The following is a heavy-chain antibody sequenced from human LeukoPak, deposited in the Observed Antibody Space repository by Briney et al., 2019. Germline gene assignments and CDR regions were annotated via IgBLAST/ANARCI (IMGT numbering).Heavy chain of an antibody. CDR1: GDSLSSNSAA. V-gene: IGHV6-1*01. J-gene: IGHJ6*02. CDR2: TYYRSKWYN. Sequence: SQTLSLTCALSGDSLSSNSAAWNWTRQSPSRGLEWLGSTYYRSKWYNDYAVSVKSRITINPDTSKNQFSLQLNSVTPEDTAVYYCTRGRDGYNYAYYYGMDVWGQGTTVTVSS. CDR3: TRGRDGYNYAYYYGMDV. D-gene: IGHD5-24*01.